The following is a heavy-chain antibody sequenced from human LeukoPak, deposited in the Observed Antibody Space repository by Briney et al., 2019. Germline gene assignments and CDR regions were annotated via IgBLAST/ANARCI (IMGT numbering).Heavy chain of an antibody. D-gene: IGHD2-15*01. Sequence: PGGSLRLSCAASGFTFSSYWMSWVRPAPGKGLEWVANIKQDGSEKYYVDSVKGRFTISRDNAKNSLFLQMNSLRAEDTAVYYCVRVLAATPAFDYWGRGTLVTVSS. J-gene: IGHJ4*02. CDR2: IKQDGSEK. CDR3: VRVLAATPAFDY. V-gene: IGHV3-7*04. CDR1: GFTFSSYW.